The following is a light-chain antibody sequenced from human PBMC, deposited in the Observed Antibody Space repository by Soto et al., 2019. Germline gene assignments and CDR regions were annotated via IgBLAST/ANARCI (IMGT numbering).Light chain of an antibody. V-gene: IGKV1-27*01. CDR2: AAS. Sequence: DIQMTQSPSSLSASVGDRVTITCRASQAIRNYLAWYQQRPGKVPKLLISAASTLQSGVPSRFSGSGSGTDFTLTISSLQPEDVATYYCQKYNNAPQLIFGGGTKVDIK. J-gene: IGKJ4*01. CDR1: QAIRNY. CDR3: QKYNNAPQLI.